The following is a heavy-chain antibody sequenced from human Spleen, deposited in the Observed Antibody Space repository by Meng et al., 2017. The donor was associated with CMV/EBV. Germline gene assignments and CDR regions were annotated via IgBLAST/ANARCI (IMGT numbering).Heavy chain of an antibody. D-gene: IGHD3-22*01. V-gene: IGHV2-5*01. CDR1: GFSLSTSGVG. Sequence: SGPTLVKPTQTLTLTCTFSGFSLSTSGVGVGWIRQPPGKALEWLALIYWNDDKRYSPSLRSRLTITKDTSKNQVVLTMTTMDPVDTATHYCAHVTYYYDSSGYYYAYFDYWGQGTLVTVSS. CDR2: IYWNDDK. J-gene: IGHJ4*02. CDR3: AHVTYYYDSSGYYYAYFDY.